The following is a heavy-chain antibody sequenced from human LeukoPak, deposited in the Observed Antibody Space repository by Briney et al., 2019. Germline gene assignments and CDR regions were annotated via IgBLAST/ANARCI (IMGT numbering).Heavy chain of an antibody. Sequence: PGGSLRLSCAISGFTVSNSYLSWVRQAPGKGLEWVSVIYSGGNTYYADSLRGRFTISRDNPKNTVYLQMNSLTVDDTAVYFCVRIAFSGFFAWGQGTPVTVSS. V-gene: IGHV3-53*01. J-gene: IGHJ5*02. D-gene: IGHD3-22*01. CDR3: VRIAFSGFFA. CDR1: GFTVSNSY. CDR2: IYSGGNT.